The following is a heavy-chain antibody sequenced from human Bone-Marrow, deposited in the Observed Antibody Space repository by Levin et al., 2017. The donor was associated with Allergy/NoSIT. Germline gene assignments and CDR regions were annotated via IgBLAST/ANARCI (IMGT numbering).Heavy chain of an antibody. V-gene: IGHV6-1*01. D-gene: IGHD6-13*01. CDR3: ARANSSWYEPYYYGMDV. J-gene: IGHJ6*02. Sequence: SQTLSLTCAISGDSVSSNSAAWNWIRQSPSRGLEWLGRTYYRSKWYNDYAVSVKSRITINPDTSKNQFSLQLNSVTPEDTAVYYCARANSSWYEPYYYGMDVWGQGTTVTVSS. CDR2: TYYRSKWYN. CDR1: GDSVSSNSAA.